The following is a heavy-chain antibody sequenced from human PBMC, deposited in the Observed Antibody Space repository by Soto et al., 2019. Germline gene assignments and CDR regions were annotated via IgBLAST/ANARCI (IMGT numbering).Heavy chain of an antibody. J-gene: IGHJ4*02. CDR2: IYYIGST. CDR1: GGSISSGGYY. Sequence: SETLSLTCTVSGGSISSGGYYWSWIRQHPGKGLEWIGHIYYIGSTYYNPSLKSRVTISVDTSKNQFSLKLSSVTAAATAVYCCARGWSGNSPYLDYGGQGTLVTVSS. D-gene: IGHD2-15*01. CDR3: ARGWSGNSPYLDY. V-gene: IGHV4-31*03.